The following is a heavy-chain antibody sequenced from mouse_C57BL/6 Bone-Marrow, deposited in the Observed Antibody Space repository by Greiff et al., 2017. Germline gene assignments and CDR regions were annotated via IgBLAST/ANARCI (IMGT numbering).Heavy chain of an antibody. V-gene: IGHV14-1*01. CDR3: TPYYYGSSGYFDV. CDR2: IDPEDGDT. J-gene: IGHJ1*03. CDR1: GFNIKDYY. Sequence: VQLQQSGAELVRPGASVKLSCTASGFNIKDYYMHWVKQRPEQGLEWIGRIDPEDGDTEYAQKFQGKATMTADTSSNTAYLQLSSLTSEDTAVYYCTPYYYGSSGYFDVWGTGTTVTVSS. D-gene: IGHD1-1*01.